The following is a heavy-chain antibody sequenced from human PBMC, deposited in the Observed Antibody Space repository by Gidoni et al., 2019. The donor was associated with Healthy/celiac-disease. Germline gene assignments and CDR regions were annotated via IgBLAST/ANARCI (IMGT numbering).Heavy chain of an antibody. Sequence: QVQLVQSGAAVKKPGSSVKVSCKASGGTFSSYAISWVRQAPGQGLEWTGGIIPICGTANYAQKFQGRDTITADKSTSTAYRELRSLRSEHTSVYYCARVLSVVRGVISHYYFDYWEQGTLVTVSS. D-gene: IGHD3-10*01. CDR3: ARVLSVVRGVISHYYFDY. CDR1: GGTFSSYA. J-gene: IGHJ4*02. V-gene: IGHV1-69*06. CDR2: IIPICGTA.